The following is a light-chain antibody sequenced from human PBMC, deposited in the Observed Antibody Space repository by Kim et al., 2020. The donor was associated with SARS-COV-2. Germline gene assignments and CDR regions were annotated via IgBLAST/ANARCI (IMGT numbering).Light chain of an antibody. CDR3: NSRDSNDNVV. CDR1: SIRSYY. CDR2: GKN. V-gene: IGLV3-19*01. J-gene: IGLJ2*01. Sequence: VALGQTVRITCQGDSIRSYYAPWHQQKPGQAPILVIYGKNSRPSGIPDRFSGSSSGNTASLTITGTQAGDEADYYCNSRDSNDNVVFGGGTQVTVL.